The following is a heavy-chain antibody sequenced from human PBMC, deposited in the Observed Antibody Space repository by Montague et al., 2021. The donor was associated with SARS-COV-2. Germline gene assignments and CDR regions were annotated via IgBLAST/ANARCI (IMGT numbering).Heavy chain of an antibody. V-gene: IGHV2-5*02. CDR2: IYWGDEK. Sequence: PALVKPTQTLTLTCTFSGFSITTSTMGVGWIRQPPGKALEWLALIYWGDEKRFSPSLKSRLTITKDTSKNQVVLTMTNMDPVDTATYYCAHRIARHYDTSAYLWCPFDFWGQGTLVTVSS. D-gene: IGHD3-22*01. J-gene: IGHJ4*02. CDR3: AHRIARHYDTSAYLWCPFDF. CDR1: GFSITTSTMG.